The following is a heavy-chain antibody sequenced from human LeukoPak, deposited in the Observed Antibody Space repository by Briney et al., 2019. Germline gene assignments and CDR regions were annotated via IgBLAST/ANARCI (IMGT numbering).Heavy chain of an antibody. V-gene: IGHV1-46*01. Sequence: ASVKVSCKASGYTFTSYYMHWVRQAPGQGLEWMGIVNPSGGTTAYAQKFQGRVTMTRDTSTSTVYMELSSLRSEDTAVYYCASTRYYYDSSGYYASPRYYYYGMDVWGQGTTVTVSS. CDR2: VNPSGGTT. J-gene: IGHJ6*02. D-gene: IGHD3-22*01. CDR1: GYTFTSYY. CDR3: ASTRYYYDSSGYYASPRYYYYGMDV.